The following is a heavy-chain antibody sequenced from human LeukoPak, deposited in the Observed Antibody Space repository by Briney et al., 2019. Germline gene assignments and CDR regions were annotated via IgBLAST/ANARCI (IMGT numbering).Heavy chain of an antibody. CDR2: ISWNSGSI. D-gene: IGHD3-10*01. Sequence: GGSLRLSCAASGFTFDDYAMHWVRQAPGKGLEWVSGISWNSGSIGYADSVKGRFTISRDNSKNTLYLQMSSLRAEDTAVYYCSRHRGLLWSATWGQGTLVTVSS. CDR1: GFTFDDYA. J-gene: IGHJ5*02. CDR3: SRHRGLLWSAT. V-gene: IGHV3-9*01.